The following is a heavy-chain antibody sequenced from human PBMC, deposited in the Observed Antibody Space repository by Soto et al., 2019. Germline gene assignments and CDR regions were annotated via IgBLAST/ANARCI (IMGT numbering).Heavy chain of an antibody. CDR3: ARDSPPVDY. Sequence: QVQLVQSGAEVKKPGASVKVSCKASGYTFSSYGISWVRQAPGQGLEWMGWISAYNGNTKYAQKIQGRVTMTTDTSTSTDYMELRSMRSDDTDVYYCARDSPPVDYWGQGTLVTVSS. CDR2: ISAYNGNT. CDR1: GYTFSSYG. V-gene: IGHV1-18*01. J-gene: IGHJ4*02.